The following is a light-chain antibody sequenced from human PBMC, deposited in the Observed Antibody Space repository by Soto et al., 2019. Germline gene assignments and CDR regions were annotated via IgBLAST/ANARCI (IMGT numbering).Light chain of an antibody. CDR3: SSYTSSSPYV. CDR1: SSDVGGYNY. V-gene: IGLV2-14*01. J-gene: IGLJ1*01. Sequence: VLTQPASVSGSPGQSITISCTATSSDVGGYNYVSWYQQHPGKAPKLMIYDVSNRPSGVSNRFSGSKSGNTASLTISGLQAKDEADYYCSSYTSSSPYVFGTGTKVTVL. CDR2: DVS.